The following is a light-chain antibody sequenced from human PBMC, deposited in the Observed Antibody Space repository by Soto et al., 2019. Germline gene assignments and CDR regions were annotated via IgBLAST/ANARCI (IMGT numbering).Light chain of an antibody. J-gene: IGKJ4*01. V-gene: IGKV2D-29*01. Sequence: DIVMTQTPLSLSVTPGQPASISCKSSQSLLGSDGKTYLSWYLQKPGHPPQLLIFEVSNHFSGVSDRFSGSGSGTDFTLKISRVEAEDVGVYYCMQSVQFPRTFCGGTKVDTK. CDR3: MQSVQFPRT. CDR2: EVS. CDR1: QSLLGSDGKTY.